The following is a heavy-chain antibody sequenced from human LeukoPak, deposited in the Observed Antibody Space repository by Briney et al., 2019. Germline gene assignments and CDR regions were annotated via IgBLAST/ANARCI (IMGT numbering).Heavy chain of an antibody. V-gene: IGHV4-34*01. CDR1: GGSFSGYY. CDR2: INHSRST. CDR3: ARVVASGSYPNFDY. D-gene: IGHD3-10*01. J-gene: IGHJ4*02. Sequence: SETLSLTCAVYGGSFSGYYWSWIRQPPGKGLEWIGEINHSRSTSYNPSLKSRVTISVDTSKNQFSLNLSSVTAADMAMYYCARVVASGSYPNFDYWGQGTLVTVSS.